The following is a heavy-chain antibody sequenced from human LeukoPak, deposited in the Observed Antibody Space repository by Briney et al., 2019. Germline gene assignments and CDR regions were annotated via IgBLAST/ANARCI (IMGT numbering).Heavy chain of an antibody. D-gene: IGHD2-15*01. Sequence: GGSLRLSCTASGFTFSSYTMTWVRQAPGKGLKWVSTITTGDGNTYYADSVKGRFTVFRDDSKNTLYLQMNSLRAEDTAVYYCAKQLGYCSDGSCYFPYWGQGTLVTVSS. CDR2: ITTGDGNT. CDR1: GFTFSSYT. CDR3: AKQLGYCSDGSCYFPY. J-gene: IGHJ4*02. V-gene: IGHV3-23*01.